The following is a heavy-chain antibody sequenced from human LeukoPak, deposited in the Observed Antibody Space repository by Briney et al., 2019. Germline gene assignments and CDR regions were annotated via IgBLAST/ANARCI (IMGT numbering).Heavy chain of an antibody. V-gene: IGHV4-34*01. CDR2: INHSGST. Sequence: SETLSLTCAVYGGSFSGYYWGWIRQPPGKGLEWIGEINHSGSTNYSPSLKSRVTISVDTSKNQFSLKLSSVTAADTAVYYCAKAWLVRNWFDPWGQGTLVTVSS. CDR1: GGSFSGYY. D-gene: IGHD6-19*01. J-gene: IGHJ5*02. CDR3: AKAWLVRNWFDP.